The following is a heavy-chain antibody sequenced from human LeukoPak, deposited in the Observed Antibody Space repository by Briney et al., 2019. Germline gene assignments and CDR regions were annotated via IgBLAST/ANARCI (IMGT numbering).Heavy chain of an antibody. V-gene: IGHV3-7*01. CDR3: ARDGHSSGSFDY. D-gene: IGHD3-10*01. CDR1: ELTFSGYW. J-gene: IGHJ4*02. Sequence: GGSLRLSCAASELTFSGYWMNWVRQAPGKGLQWVGNIRQDGGQTHYSDSVKGRFTISRDNGKRSLYLQMNSLRPEDTAVYYCARDGHSSGSFDYWGQGTLVTVSS. CDR2: IRQDGGQT.